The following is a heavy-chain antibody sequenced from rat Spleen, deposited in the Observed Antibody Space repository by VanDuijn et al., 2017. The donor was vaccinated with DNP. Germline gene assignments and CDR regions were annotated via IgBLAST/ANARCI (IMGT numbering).Heavy chain of an antibody. CDR2: IIYGGDRT. D-gene: IGHD1-9*01. CDR1: GFTFSDYN. J-gene: IGHJ2*01. V-gene: IGHV5S10*01. CDR3: AKYYGYNSYFFDY. Sequence: EVQLVESGGGLVQPGRSLKLSCAASGFTFSDYNMAWVRQAPKKGLDWVASIIYGGDRTYYRDSVKGRFTISRDNAKSTLYLQMDSLRSEDTATYYWAKYYGYNSYFFDYWGQGVLVTVSS.